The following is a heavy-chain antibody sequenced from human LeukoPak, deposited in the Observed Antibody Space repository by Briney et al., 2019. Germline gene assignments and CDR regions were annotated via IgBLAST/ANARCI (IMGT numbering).Heavy chain of an antibody. D-gene: IGHD3-10*01. CDR1: GGSLSTDY. V-gene: IGHV4-59*08. CDR2: IYYSGST. J-gene: IGHJ4*02. CDR3: ARLVLLWFGEPQYYFDY. Sequence: SETLSLTCTISGGSLSTDYWSWIRQPPGKGLEWIGYIYYSGSTYYNPSLKSRVTISVDTSKNQFSLKLSSVTAADTAVYYCARLVLLWFGEPQYYFDYWGQGTLVTVSS.